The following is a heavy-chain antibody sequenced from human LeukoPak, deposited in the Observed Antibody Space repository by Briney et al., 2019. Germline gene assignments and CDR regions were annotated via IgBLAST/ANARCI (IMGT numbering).Heavy chain of an antibody. V-gene: IGHV4-39*01. J-gene: IGHJ4*02. D-gene: IGHD2-2*01. CDR1: GGSISSSSYY. CDR3: ARRRYCSSTSCYDTNYFDY. CDR2: IYYSGST. Sequence: KPSETLSLTCTVSGGSISSSSYYWGWIRQPPGKGLEWIGSIYYSGSTYYNPSLKSRVTISVDTSKNQFSLKLSSVTAADTAVYYCARRRYCSSTSCYDTNYFDYWGQGTLVTVSS.